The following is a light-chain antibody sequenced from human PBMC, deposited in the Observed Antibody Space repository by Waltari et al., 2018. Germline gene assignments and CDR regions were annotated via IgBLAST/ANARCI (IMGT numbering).Light chain of an antibody. V-gene: IGLV6-57*01. Sequence: FMLTQPHSVSGSPGKTVTISCTRSSGTFAAAYLQWYQQRPRSSPITVIYEDDKRTSGVPDRFSGSVDMSANSASLTISGLKPEDEADYFCQSYDSSSVVFGGGTKLTVL. J-gene: IGLJ2*01. CDR3: QSYDSSSVV. CDR1: SGTFAAAY. CDR2: EDD.